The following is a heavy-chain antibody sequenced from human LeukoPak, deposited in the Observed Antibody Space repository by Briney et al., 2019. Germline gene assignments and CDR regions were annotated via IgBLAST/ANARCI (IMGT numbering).Heavy chain of an antibody. CDR1: GFTFSSYA. V-gene: IGHV3-30-3*01. D-gene: IGHD1-26*01. CDR2: ISYDGSNK. J-gene: IGHJ4*02. Sequence: PGGSLRLSCAASGFTFSSYAMHWVRQAPGKGLEWVAVISYDGSNKYYADSVKGRFTISRDNSKNTLYLQMNSLRAEDTAVYYCASDKGGWELSYWGQGTLVTVSS. CDR3: ASDKGGWELSY.